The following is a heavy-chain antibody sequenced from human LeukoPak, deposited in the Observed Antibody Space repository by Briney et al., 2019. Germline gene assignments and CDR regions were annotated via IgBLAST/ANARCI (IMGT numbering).Heavy chain of an antibody. Sequence: GGSLRLSCAASGFTFNTYSMDWVRQAPGKGLEWVSSISSTSSYIYYADSVKGRFTISRDNAKSSLYLQMNSLRAEDTAVYYCARGAGITGTTDLDYWGQGTLVTVSS. D-gene: IGHD1-7*01. CDR2: ISSTSSYI. CDR1: GFTFNTYS. V-gene: IGHV3-21*01. J-gene: IGHJ4*02. CDR3: ARGAGITGTTDLDY.